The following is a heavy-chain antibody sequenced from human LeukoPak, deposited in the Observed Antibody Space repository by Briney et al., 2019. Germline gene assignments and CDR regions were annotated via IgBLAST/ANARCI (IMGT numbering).Heavy chain of an antibody. J-gene: IGHJ4*02. D-gene: IGHD3-16*01. CDR1: GDSINNYY. V-gene: IGHV4-59*01. CDR2: IHYSGTT. Sequence: PSETLSLTCTVSGDSINNYYWAWIRQPPGKGLEWIGYIHYSGTTYYNPSLKSRVTISVDSSRTQFSLKLSSMTAADTAVYYCARDSRGGGPDLDYWGQGTLVTVSS. CDR3: ARDSRGGGPDLDY.